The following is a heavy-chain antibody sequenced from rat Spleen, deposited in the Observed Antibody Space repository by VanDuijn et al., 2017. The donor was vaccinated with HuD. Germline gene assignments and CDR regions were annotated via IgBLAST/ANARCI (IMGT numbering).Heavy chain of an antibody. D-gene: IGHD1-4*01. CDR3: TRSKGYPGVPFDY. Sequence: VQLKDSGPGLVQPSQTLSLTCTVSGFSLTDYSVHWVRQPPGKGLDWMGVMWRGGSTTCNSGLNSRLSITRDTSKSQLILKINSPQTEETAIDYCTRSKGYPGVPFDYWGQGVMVTVSS. CDR1: GFSLTDYS. V-gene: IGHV2S63*01. CDR2: MWRGGST. J-gene: IGHJ2*01.